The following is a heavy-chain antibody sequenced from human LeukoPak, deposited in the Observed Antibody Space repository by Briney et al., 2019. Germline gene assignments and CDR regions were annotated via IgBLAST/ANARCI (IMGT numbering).Heavy chain of an antibody. D-gene: IGHD3-10*01. V-gene: IGHV1-2*02. CDR1: GYTFTGYY. CDR3: ARDPPGPYGSMSFDY. CDR2: INPNSGGT. Sequence: ASVKVSCKASGYTFTGYYMHWVRQVPGQGLEWVGWINPNSGGTNYAQKFQGRVTMTRDTSISTAYMELSRLRSDDTAVYYCARDPPGPYGSMSFDYWGQGTLVTVSS. J-gene: IGHJ4*02.